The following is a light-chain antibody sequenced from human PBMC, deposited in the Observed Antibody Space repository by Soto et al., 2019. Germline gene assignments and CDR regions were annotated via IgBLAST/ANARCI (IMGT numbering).Light chain of an antibody. V-gene: IGKV1-39*01. J-gene: IGKJ4*01. Sequence: DIPMSQYPPIVAWSHGDRGTSSCRGSQGIRNDLAWYQQKPGKAPKRLIYAASTLESGVPSRFSGSGSGTEFTLTISSLQLEDFVTYYCQQNYSTPLAFGGGTKVDI. CDR2: AAS. CDR3: QQNYSTPLA. CDR1: QGIRND.